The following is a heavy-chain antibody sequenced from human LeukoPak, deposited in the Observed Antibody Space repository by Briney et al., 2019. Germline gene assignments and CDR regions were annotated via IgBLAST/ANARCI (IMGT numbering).Heavy chain of an antibody. D-gene: IGHD3-16*01. CDR2: INPNSGGT. CDR1: GYTFTSYG. J-gene: IGHJ4*02. Sequence: ASVKVSCKASGYTFTSYGISWVRQAPGQGLEWMGWINPNSGGTSYAQKFQGRVTMTRDTSTSTVYMELGSLRSEDTAVYYCARDDSNDYAYYWGQGTLVTVSS. CDR3: ARDDSNDYAYY. V-gene: IGHV1-18*01.